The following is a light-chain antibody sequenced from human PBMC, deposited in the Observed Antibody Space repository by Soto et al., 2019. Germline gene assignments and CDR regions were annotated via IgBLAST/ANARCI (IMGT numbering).Light chain of an antibody. CDR1: QNILYGSNNKNY. V-gene: IGKV4-1*01. J-gene: IGKJ2*01. CDR2: CAS. Sequence: DIVMTQSPDSLAVSLGERATINCKSSQNILYGSNNKNYLAWYQQKPGQPPKLLIYCASTRESGVPDRFSGSGSGTDFTLTISGLQAEDVAVYYCQQYYSTPYTFGQGTKLDFK. CDR3: QQYYSTPYT.